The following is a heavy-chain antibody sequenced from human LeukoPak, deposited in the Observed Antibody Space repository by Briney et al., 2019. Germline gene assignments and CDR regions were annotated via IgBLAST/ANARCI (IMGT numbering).Heavy chain of an antibody. Sequence: SGTLSLTCAVSGGSISSSNWWSWVRQPSGKGLEWIGEIYHSGSTNYNPSLKSRVTISVDKSKNQFSLKLSSVTAADTAVYYCARADGHSYATAVDSWGQGTLVTVSS. V-gene: IGHV4-4*02. D-gene: IGHD5-18*01. CDR3: ARADGHSYATAVDS. J-gene: IGHJ4*02. CDR1: GGSISSSNW. CDR2: IYHSGST.